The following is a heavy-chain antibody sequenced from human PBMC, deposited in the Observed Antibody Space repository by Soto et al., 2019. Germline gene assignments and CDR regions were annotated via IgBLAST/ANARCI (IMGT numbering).Heavy chain of an antibody. Sequence: EVQLVESGGGLVKPGGSLRLSCAASGFTFSNAWMNWVRQAPGKGLEWVGRIKSKTDGGTTDYAAPVKGRFTISRDDSNNTLYLQMNSLKTEDTAVYYCTMRMTTVVTADYWGQGTLVTVSS. CDR2: IKSKTDGGTT. V-gene: IGHV3-15*07. D-gene: IGHD4-17*01. CDR3: TMRMTTVVTADY. J-gene: IGHJ4*02. CDR1: GFTFSNAW.